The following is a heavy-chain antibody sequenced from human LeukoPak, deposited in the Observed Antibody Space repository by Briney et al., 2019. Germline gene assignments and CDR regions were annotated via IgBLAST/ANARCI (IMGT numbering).Heavy chain of an antibody. CDR3: ARRSRGPSSSGWHTARRFFDF. D-gene: IGHD6-19*01. V-gene: IGHV4-34*01. CDR2: INHSGST. Sequence: PSETLSLTCAVNVGSFSDYYWTWIRQPPGKGLEWIGEINHSGSTNYTPSLKSRVTISVDTSKNQFSLKLSSVTAADTAVYFCARRSRGPSSSGWHTARRFFDFWGQGSLVTVSS. J-gene: IGHJ4*02. CDR1: VGSFSDYY.